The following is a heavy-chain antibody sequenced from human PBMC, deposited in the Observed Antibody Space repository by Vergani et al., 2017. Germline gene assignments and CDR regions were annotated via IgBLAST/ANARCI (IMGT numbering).Heavy chain of an antibody. CDR1: GYTFTSYY. Sequence: QVQLVQSGAEVKKPGASVKVSCKASGYTFTSYYMHWVRQAPGQGLGWMGIINPSGGSTSYAQKFQGRVTMTRDTSTSTVSMELSSLRSEDTAVYYCARDLGDSSSWYGYFDYWGQGTLVTVSS. D-gene: IGHD6-13*01. J-gene: IGHJ4*02. V-gene: IGHV1-46*01. CDR3: ARDLGDSSSWYGYFDY. CDR2: INPSGGST.